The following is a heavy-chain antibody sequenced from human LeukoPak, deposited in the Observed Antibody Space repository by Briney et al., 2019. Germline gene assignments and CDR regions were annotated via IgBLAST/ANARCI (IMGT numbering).Heavy chain of an antibody. CDR1: GFTFSSYG. V-gene: IGHV3-30*02. J-gene: IGHJ4*02. CDR2: IRYDGSNK. CDR3: AKRVFMDTTSLEFDY. Sequence: LTGGSLRLSCAASGFTFSSYGMHWVRQAPGKGLEWVAFIRYDGSNKYYADSVKGRFTISRDNSKNTLYLQMNSLRAEDTAVYYCAKRVFMDTTSLEFDYWGQGTLVTVSS. D-gene: IGHD5-18*01.